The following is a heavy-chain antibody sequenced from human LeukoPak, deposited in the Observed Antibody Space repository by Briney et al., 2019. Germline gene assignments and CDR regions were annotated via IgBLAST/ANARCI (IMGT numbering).Heavy chain of an antibody. D-gene: IGHD5-24*01. CDR1: GFTFSSYG. CDR2: ISSNGGST. Sequence: GGSLRLSCAASGFTFSSYGMHWVRQAPGKGLEYVSAISSNGGSTYYANSVKGRFTISRDNSKNTLYLQMGSLRAEDMAVYYCARVGRDGYNYYYYYMDVWGKGTTVTVSS. CDR3: ARVGRDGYNYYYYYMDV. V-gene: IGHV3-64*01. J-gene: IGHJ6*03.